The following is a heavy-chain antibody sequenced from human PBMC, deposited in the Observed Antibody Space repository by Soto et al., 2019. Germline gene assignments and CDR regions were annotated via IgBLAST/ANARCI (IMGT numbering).Heavy chain of an antibody. V-gene: IGHV4-59*08. CDR1: SISTYY. D-gene: IGHD1-26*01. CDR2: IYYLGRT. CDR3: ARRWGYAFDI. J-gene: IGHJ3*02. Sequence: PSETLSLTCTVDSISTYYWNWIRQTPGKGLEWIGYIYYLGRTNYNRSLKSRVTISVDTSKNQFSLKLSSVTAADTAVYYCARRWGYAFDIWGQGTMVTVAS.